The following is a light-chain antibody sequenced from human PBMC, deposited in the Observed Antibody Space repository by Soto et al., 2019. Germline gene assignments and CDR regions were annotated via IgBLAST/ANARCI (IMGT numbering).Light chain of an antibody. CDR2: ATS. V-gene: IGKV1-9*01. CDR3: QQFNSYPLLFT. J-gene: IGKJ3*01. CDR1: QGINSY. Sequence: DIQLTQSPSFLSASVGDRVTITCRASQGINSYLAWYQQTPGKAPKLLIYATSTLQTGVPSRFSGSGSGTEFTLTISSLQPEDFVTYYCQQFNSYPLLFTFGPGTRVEIK.